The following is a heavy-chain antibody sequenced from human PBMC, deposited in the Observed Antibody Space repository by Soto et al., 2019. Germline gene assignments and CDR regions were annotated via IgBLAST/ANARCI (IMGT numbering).Heavy chain of an antibody. CDR2: IWYDGSNK. CDR1: GFTFSSYG. D-gene: IGHD3-10*01. J-gene: IGHJ3*02. CDR3: ASLTGGYGSGSYSSAFDI. Sequence: PGGSLRLSCAASGFTFSSYGRHWVRQAPGKGLEWVAVIWYDGSNKYYADSVKGRFTISRDNSKNTLYLQMNSLRAEDTAVYYCASLTGGYGSGSYSSAFDIWGQGTMVTVSS. V-gene: IGHV3-33*01.